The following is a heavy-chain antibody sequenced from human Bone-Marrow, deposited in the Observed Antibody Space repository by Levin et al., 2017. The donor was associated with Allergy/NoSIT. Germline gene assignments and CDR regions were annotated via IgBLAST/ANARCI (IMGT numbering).Heavy chain of an antibody. CDR2: ISYDGSNK. D-gene: IGHD3-22*01. Sequence: GGSLRLSCAASGFTFSSYAMHWVRQAPGKGLEWVAVISYDGSNKYYADSVKGRFTISRDNSKNTLYLQMNSLRAEDTAVYYCARDESRDYYDSSGYYPGYWGQGTLVTVSS. CDR1: GFTFSSYA. J-gene: IGHJ4*02. V-gene: IGHV3-30-3*01. CDR3: ARDESRDYYDSSGYYPGY.